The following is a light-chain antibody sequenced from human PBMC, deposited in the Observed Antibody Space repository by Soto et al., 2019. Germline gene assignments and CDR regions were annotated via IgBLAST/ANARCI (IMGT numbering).Light chain of an antibody. CDR2: EGS. J-gene: IGLJ3*02. V-gene: IGLV2-23*01. Sequence: QSALTQHASVSGSPGQSITISCTGTSSDIGSYNLVSWYQQHPGKAPKFMIYEGSKRPSGVSNRFSGSKSGNAASLTISGLQAEDEADYYCCSYAGSSSWVFGEGTKLTVL. CDR1: SSDIGSYNL. CDR3: CSYAGSSSWV.